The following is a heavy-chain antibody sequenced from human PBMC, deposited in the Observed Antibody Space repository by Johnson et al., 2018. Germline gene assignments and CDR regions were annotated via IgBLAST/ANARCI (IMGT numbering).Heavy chain of an antibody. V-gene: IGHV3-9*01. CDR2: ISGNSGSI. CDR3: ARDRRLGYSYGTGGDTFDI. Sequence: EVQLVESGGGLVQPGRSLRLSCAASGFTFDDYAMHWVRQAPGKGLEWVSGISGNSGSIGYADSVKGRFTISRDNAKNSLYLQMNSLRADDTALYSCARDRRLGYSYGTGGDTFDIWGQGTMVTVSS. CDR1: GFTFDDYA. J-gene: IGHJ3*02. D-gene: IGHD5-18*01.